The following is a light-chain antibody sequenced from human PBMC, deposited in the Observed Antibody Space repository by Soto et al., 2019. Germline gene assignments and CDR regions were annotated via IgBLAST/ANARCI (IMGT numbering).Light chain of an antibody. CDR2: DAS. CDR1: QSISSW. J-gene: IGKJ1*01. Sequence: DIQMTQSPSTLSASVGDRVTITCRASQSISSWLAWYQQKPGKAPKLLIYDASSLESGVPSRFSGSGSGTEFTLTISSLKPDDFATYYCQQYNSYPATFGQGTKVDI. CDR3: QQYNSYPAT. V-gene: IGKV1-5*01.